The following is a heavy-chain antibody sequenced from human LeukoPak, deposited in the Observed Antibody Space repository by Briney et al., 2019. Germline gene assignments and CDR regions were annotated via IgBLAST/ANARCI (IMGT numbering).Heavy chain of an antibody. CDR2: IKSKTDGGTT. V-gene: IGHV3-15*01. CDR1: GFTFSTYW. J-gene: IGHJ5*02. D-gene: IGHD6-13*01. Sequence: PGGSLRLSCAASGFTFSTYWMSWVRQAPGKGLEWVGRIKSKTDGGTTDYAAPVKGRFTISRDDSKNTLYLQMNSLKTEDTAVYYCTTERGSSWYKILNWFDLWGQGTLVTVSS. CDR3: TTERGSSWYKILNWFDL.